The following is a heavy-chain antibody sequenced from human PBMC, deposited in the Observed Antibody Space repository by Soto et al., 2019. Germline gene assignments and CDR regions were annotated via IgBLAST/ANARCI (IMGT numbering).Heavy chain of an antibody. V-gene: IGHV4-59*08. J-gene: IGHJ6*02. CDR1: GDSISNYY. CDR2: FSYTGTT. D-gene: IGHD2-21*01. CDR3: GRNLFSDV. Sequence: SETLSLTCSVSGDSISNYYWNWIRQPPGKGLEWIGYFSYTGTTNYNPSLKSRVTISADTSKNQFFLKLSSVTAADTAVYYCGRNLFSDVWGQGTTVTVSS.